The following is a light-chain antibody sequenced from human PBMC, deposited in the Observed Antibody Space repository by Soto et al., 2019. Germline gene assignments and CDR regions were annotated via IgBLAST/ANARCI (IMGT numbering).Light chain of an antibody. V-gene: IGKV3-15*01. CDR1: QSVSSN. CDR3: HQYNNWPPLT. Sequence: EIVMTQSPATLSVSPGERATLSCRASQSVSSNLAWYQQKPGQAPRLLIYGASTRATGIPARFSGSGSGTEFTLTISSLQSEDFAVDYCHQYNNWPPLTFGQGTKVEIK. J-gene: IGKJ1*01. CDR2: GAS.